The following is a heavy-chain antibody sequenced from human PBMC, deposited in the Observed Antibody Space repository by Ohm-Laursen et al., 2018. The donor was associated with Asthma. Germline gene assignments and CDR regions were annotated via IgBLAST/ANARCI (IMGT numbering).Heavy chain of an antibody. J-gene: IGHJ4*02. Sequence: ASVKVSCKASGYTFTGYYMHWVRQAPGQGLEWMGRINPNSGGTNYAQKFQGRVTMTRDTSISTAYMELSRLRSDDTAVYYCARDPISIWGGYRYPFDYWGQGTLVTVSS. CDR1: GYTFTGYY. CDR2: INPNSGGT. D-gene: IGHD3-16*02. CDR3: ARDPISIWGGYRYPFDY. V-gene: IGHV1-2*06.